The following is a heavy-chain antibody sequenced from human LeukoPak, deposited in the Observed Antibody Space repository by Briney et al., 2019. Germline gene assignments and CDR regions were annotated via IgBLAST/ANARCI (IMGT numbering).Heavy chain of an antibody. CDR1: GGSFSGYY. J-gene: IGHJ4*02. CDR3: ARVQRGYCSGGSCYSGY. CDR2: INHSGST. V-gene: IGHV4-34*01. Sequence: KTSETLSLTCAVYGGSFSGYYWSWIRQPPGKGLEWIGEINHSGSTNYNPSLKGRVTISVDTSKNQFSLKLSSVTAADTAVYYCARVQRGYCSGGSCYSGYWGQGTLVTVSS. D-gene: IGHD2-15*01.